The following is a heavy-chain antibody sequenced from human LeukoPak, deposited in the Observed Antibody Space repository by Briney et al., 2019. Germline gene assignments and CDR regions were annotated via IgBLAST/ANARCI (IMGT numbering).Heavy chain of an antibody. D-gene: IGHD6-19*01. CDR1: GFTFSSYA. CDR2: ISGSGGST. V-gene: IGHV3-23*01. Sequence: VGSLRLTCAASGFTFSSYAMSWVRQAPGKGLEWVSAISGSGGSTYYADSVKGRFTISRDNSKNTLYLQMNSLRAEDTAVYYCASPIAVTHFDYWGQGTLVTVSS. J-gene: IGHJ4*02. CDR3: ASPIAVTHFDY.